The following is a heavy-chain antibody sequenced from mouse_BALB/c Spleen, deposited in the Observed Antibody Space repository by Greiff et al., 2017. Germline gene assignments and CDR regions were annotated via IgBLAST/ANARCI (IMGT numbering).Heavy chain of an antibody. V-gene: IGHV5-12-1*01. Sequence: EVKLMESGGGLVKPGGSLKLSCAASGFSFSSYDMSWVRQTPEKRLEWVAYISSGGGSTYYPATVKGRFTISRENAKNTLYLQMSSLKSEDTAVYYCARLYYGSSYDFDYWGQGTALTVSS. CDR3: ARLYYGSSYDFDY. J-gene: IGHJ2*01. D-gene: IGHD1-1*01. CDR1: GFSFSSYD. CDR2: ISSGGGST.